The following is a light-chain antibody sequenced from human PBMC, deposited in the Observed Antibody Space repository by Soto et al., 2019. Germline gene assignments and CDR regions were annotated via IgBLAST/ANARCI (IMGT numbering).Light chain of an antibody. CDR1: QSVSSY. CDR3: QQRSNWPPYT. V-gene: IGKV3-11*01. Sequence: ETVLTQSPATLSLSPGERATLSCRASQSVSSYLAWYQQKPGQAPRLLIYDASNRATGIPARFSGSGSGTDFTLTISSLEPEDFAVYYCQQRSNWPPYTFGQGTKLDIK. CDR2: DAS. J-gene: IGKJ2*01.